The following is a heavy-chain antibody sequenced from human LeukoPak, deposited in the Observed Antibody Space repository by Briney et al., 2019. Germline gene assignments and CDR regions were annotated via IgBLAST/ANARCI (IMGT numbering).Heavy chain of an antibody. V-gene: IGHV1-18*01. D-gene: IGHD6-13*01. CDR1: GYTFTSYG. Sequence: ASVTVSCKASGYTFTSYGISWVRQAPGQGLEWMGWISAYNGNTNYAQKLQGRVTMTTDTSTSTAYMELRSLRSDDTAVYYCARDESSYSSSWDFDYWGQGTLVTVSS. J-gene: IGHJ4*02. CDR3: ARDESSYSSSWDFDY. CDR2: ISAYNGNT.